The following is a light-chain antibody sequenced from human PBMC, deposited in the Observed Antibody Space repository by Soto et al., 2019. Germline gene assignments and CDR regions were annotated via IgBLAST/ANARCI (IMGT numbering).Light chain of an antibody. CDR2: EAS. Sequence: QSALTQPASVSGSPGQSITISCTGTSNDIGGYNLVSWYQQHPGKAPKLIIYEASERPSGVSDRFSGSRSGNTASLTISTLQAEDEADYSCCSFAGGATFVFGGGTMLTVL. V-gene: IGLV2-23*02. CDR1: SNDIGGYNL. CDR3: CSFAGGATFV. J-gene: IGLJ2*01.